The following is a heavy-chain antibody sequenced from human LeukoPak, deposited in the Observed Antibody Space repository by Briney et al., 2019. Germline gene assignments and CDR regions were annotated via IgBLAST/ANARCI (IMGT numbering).Heavy chain of an antibody. D-gene: IGHD3-22*01. CDR3: ARSGRYDSRGPYFDY. CDR1: GGSFSGYY. V-gene: IGHV4-34*01. J-gene: IGHJ4*02. CDR2: INHSGST. Sequence: SETLSLTCAVYGGSFSGYYWSWIRQPPGKGLEWIGEINHSGSTNYNPSLKSRVTISVDTSKNQFSLKLSSVTAADTAVYYCARSGRYDSRGPYFDYWGQGTLVTVSS.